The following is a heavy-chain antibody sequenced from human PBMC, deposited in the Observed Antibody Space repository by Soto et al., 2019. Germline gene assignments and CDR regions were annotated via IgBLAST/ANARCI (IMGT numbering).Heavy chain of an antibody. J-gene: IGHJ4*02. CDR2: INSDGSTI. CDR3: SRARSLGSGRI. V-gene: IGHV3-74*01. D-gene: IGHD3-10*02. CDR1: GFTFRDYW. Sequence: EVQLVESGGGLVQPGGSLRLSCVASGFTFRDYWMHWVRQVPGKGLLWVSRINSDGSTINYADSVKGRFTVSRDNAKNTLYLQMNSLRAEDTAIYYCSRARSLGSGRIWGQGTLVTVSS.